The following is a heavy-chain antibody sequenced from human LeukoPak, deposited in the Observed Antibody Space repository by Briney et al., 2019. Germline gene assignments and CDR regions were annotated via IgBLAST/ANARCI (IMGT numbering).Heavy chain of an antibody. D-gene: IGHD6-19*01. J-gene: IGHJ4*02. Sequence: GGSLRLSCAASGFTFSSYSMNWVRQAPGKGLEWVSYINSRSSTIYYADSVKGRFTISRDNAKNSLYLQMNSLRAEDTAVYYCARVRRSSGWYGDYWGQGTLVTVSS. CDR3: ARVRRSSGWYGDY. CDR2: INSRSSTI. CDR1: GFTFSSYS. V-gene: IGHV3-48*01.